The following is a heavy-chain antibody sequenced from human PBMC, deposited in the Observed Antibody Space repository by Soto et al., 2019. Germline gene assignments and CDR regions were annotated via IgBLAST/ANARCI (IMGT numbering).Heavy chain of an antibody. CDR1: GGGNLRDYR. CDR3: ARGSDGDNSGAVY. V-gene: IGHV1-69*01. CDR2: IIPKLGSA. D-gene: IGHD2-21*01. J-gene: IGHJ4*02. Sequence: QVQLVQSGAEVKEPGSSVKVSCKASGGGNLRDYRTTWVRRAPGQGLEWMGGIIPKLGSANYAQNFQGRVTITADESTNTVYMELTSLRSDDTAVYYCARGSDGDNSGAVYWGQGTPVTVSS.